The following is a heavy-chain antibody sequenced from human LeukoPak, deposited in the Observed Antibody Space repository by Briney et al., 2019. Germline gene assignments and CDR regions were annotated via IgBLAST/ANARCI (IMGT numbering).Heavy chain of an antibody. CDR1: GFTLNTSY. V-gene: IGHV3-74*01. CDR3: VRVPY. Sequence: GGSLRLSCVASGFTLNTSYIHWVRQAPGKGLVWVSRTSGDGSTTIYADSVKGRFTISRDNAKNSLYLQMNSLRADDTAVYYCVRVPYWGQGTLVTVSS. J-gene: IGHJ4*02. CDR2: TSGDGSTT.